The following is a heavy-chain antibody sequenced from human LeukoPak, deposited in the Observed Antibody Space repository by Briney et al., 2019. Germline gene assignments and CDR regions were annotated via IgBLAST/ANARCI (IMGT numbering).Heavy chain of an antibody. CDR3: ARDSRYSSGWFFDY. V-gene: IGHV4-59*01. CDR1: GGSFSGYY. CDR2: IYYSGST. Sequence: SETLSLTCAVYGGSFSGYYWSWIRQPPGKGLEWIGYIYYSGSTNYNPSLKSRVTISVDTSKNQFSLKLSSVTAADTAVYYCARDSRYSSGWFFDYWGQGTLVTVSS. J-gene: IGHJ4*02. D-gene: IGHD6-19*01.